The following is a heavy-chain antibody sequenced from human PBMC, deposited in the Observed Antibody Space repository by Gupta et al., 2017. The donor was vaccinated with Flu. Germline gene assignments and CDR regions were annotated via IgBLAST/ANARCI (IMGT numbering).Heavy chain of an antibody. V-gene: IGHV1-69*01. D-gene: IGHD1-26*01. J-gene: IGHJ4*02. Sequence: QVQLVQSGAEVKNPGSSVKVSCKAPGGTFSSYSINWVRQAPGQGLEWMGGIIPLFGTANYAEKFQGRVTITADESTTTTYMEVRSLRSEDTAVYYCAGGWGTSPPEVYFAYWGQGTLVTVSS. CDR3: AGGWGTSPPEVYFAY. CDR1: GGTFSSYS. CDR2: IIPLFGTA.